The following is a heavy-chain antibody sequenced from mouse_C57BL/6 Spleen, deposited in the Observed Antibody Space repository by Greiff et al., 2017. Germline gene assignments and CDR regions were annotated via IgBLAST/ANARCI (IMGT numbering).Heavy chain of an antibody. CDR3: ARRNYYGEGYFDV. V-gene: IGHV1-54*01. D-gene: IGHD1-1*01. CDR1: GYAFTNYL. CDR2: INPGSGGT. Sequence: QVQLQQSGAELVRPGTSVKVSCKASGYAFTNYLIEWVKQRPGQGLEWIGVINPGSGGTNYNEKFKGKATLTADKSSSTAYMQLSSLTSEDSAVYFCARRNYYGEGYFDVWAQGPRSPSPQ. J-gene: IGHJ1*03.